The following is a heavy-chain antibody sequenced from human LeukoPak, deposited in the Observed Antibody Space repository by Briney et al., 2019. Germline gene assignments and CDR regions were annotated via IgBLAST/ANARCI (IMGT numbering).Heavy chain of an antibody. CDR1: GFTFSSYS. V-gene: IGHV3-48*04. CDR3: ARDILTGSQSRFQH. J-gene: IGHJ1*01. CDR2: ISSSSSTI. D-gene: IGHD3-9*01. Sequence: GGSLRLSCAASGFTFSSYSMTWVRQAPGKGLKWLAYISSSSSTIFYADSMKGRFTISRDNAKNSLYLQMNSLRAEDTAVYYCARDILTGSQSRFQHWGQGTLVTVSS.